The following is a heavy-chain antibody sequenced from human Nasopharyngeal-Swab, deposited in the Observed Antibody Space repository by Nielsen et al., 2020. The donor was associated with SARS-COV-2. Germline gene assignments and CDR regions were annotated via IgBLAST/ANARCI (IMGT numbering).Heavy chain of an antibody. CDR3: ARIPPLDYYFDY. CDR2: IDWDDDK. J-gene: IGHJ4*02. V-gene: IGHV2-70*01. Sequence: WIRQPPGKALEWPALIDWDDDKYYSTSLKTRLTISKDTSKNQVVLPMTNMDPVDTATYYCARIPPLDYYFDYWGQGTLVTVSS. D-gene: IGHD3/OR15-3a*01.